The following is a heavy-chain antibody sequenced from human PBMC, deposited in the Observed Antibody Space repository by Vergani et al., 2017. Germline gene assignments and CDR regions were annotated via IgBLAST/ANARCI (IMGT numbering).Heavy chain of an antibody. Sequence: QVQLVESGGGVVQTGRSLRLSCAASGFTFSSYGMHWVRQAPGKGLEWVAVISYDGSNKYYADSVKGRFTISRDNSKNTLYLQMNSLRAEDTAVYYCAKEGPIVVVATDAFDIWGQGTMVTVSS. CDR3: AKEGPIVVVATDAFDI. D-gene: IGHD2-15*01. CDR1: GFTFSSYG. V-gene: IGHV3-30*18. J-gene: IGHJ3*02. CDR2: ISYDGSNK.